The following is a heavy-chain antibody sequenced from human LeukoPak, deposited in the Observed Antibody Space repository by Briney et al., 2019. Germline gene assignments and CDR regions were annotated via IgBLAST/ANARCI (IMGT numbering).Heavy chain of an antibody. CDR1: GFTFSSYG. J-gene: IGHJ3*02. V-gene: IGHV3-30*18. CDR2: ISYDGSNK. CDR3: AKDRSPSMDAFDI. Sequence: GRSLRLSCAASGFTFSSYGMHWVRQAPGKGLEWVAVISYDGSNKYYADSVKGRFTISRDNSKNALYLQMNSLRAEDTAVYYCAKDRSPSMDAFDIWGQGTMVTVSS. D-gene: IGHD2/OR15-2a*01.